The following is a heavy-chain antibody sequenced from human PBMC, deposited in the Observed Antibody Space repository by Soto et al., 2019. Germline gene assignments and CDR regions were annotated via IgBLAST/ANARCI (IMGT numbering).Heavy chain of an antibody. J-gene: IGHJ4*02. CDR2: MSHIGSV. CDR3: ARSLGWYALDS. V-gene: IGHV4-4*02. Sequence: QVLLQESGPGLVQPSGTLSLSCVVSGVSIGSNYYWGWVRQPPGKGLEWLGDMSHIGSVNYNPSLKXXVAISMDKSQNQFSLTLNSVTAADTAVSYCARSLGWYALDSWGQGTLVIVSS. CDR1: GVSIGSNYY. D-gene: IGHD6-19*01.